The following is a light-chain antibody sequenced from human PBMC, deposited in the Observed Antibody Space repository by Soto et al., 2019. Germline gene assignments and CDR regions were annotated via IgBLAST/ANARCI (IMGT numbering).Light chain of an antibody. J-gene: IGKJ5*01. CDR3: QQYDNLPIT. V-gene: IGKV1-33*01. Sequence: DIQMTQSPSSLSASVGDRVTITCQASQDISNYLNWYQQKPGKAPKLLIYDASNLETGVPSRFSGSGSGTYFTFTISMLQPEDIATYYCQQYDNLPITFGQGTRLEIK. CDR2: DAS. CDR1: QDISNY.